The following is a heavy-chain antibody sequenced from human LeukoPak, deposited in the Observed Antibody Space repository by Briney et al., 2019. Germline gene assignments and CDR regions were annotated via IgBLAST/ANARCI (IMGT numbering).Heavy chain of an antibody. CDR2: INPSGGST. D-gene: IGHD1-26*01. V-gene: IGHV1-46*01. Sequence: SVKVSCKASGYTFTSYYMRWVRQAPGQGLEWMGIINPSGGSTSYAQKFQGRVTMTRDTSTSTVYMELSSLRSEDTAVYYCARDRVRYSGSTRRRYYYYGMDVWGQGTTVTVSS. CDR3: ARDRVRYSGSTRRRYYYYGMDV. J-gene: IGHJ6*02. CDR1: GYTFTSYY.